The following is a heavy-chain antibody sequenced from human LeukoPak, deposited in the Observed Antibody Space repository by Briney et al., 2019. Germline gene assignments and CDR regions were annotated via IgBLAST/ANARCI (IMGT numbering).Heavy chain of an antibody. Sequence: GGSLRLSCAASGFTFSSYAMSWVRQAPGKGLEWVSAISGSGGSTYYADSVKGRFTISRDNAKNSLYLQMNSLRAEDTAVYYCAGEDVDTAMVGYYYYYMDVWGKGTTVTVSS. J-gene: IGHJ6*03. CDR1: GFTFSSYA. V-gene: IGHV3-23*01. D-gene: IGHD5-18*01. CDR3: AGEDVDTAMVGYYYYYMDV. CDR2: ISGSGGST.